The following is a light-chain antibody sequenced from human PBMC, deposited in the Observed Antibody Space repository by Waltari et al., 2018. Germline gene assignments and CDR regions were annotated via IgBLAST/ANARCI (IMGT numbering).Light chain of an antibody. J-gene: IGLJ1*01. CDR1: DSDVGAYDF. V-gene: IGLV2-14*01. CDR2: EVS. CDR3: SSYTTSSAPGV. Sequence: QSALTQPASVSGSPGQSITISCSGTDSDVGAYDFVSWYQQHPGKAPHLILYEVSQRPPGISNRVSASKSCNTASLTISGLQAEDEADYYCSSYTTSSAPGVFGTGTRVTVL.